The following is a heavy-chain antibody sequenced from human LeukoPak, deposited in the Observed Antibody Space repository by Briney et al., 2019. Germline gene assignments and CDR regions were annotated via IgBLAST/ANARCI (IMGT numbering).Heavy chain of an antibody. CDR1: GFTFSSSA. V-gene: IGHV3-23*01. CDR2: ISNNGGYT. J-gene: IGHJ5*02. D-gene: IGHD5-24*01. CDR3: AKGGGWLQS. Sequence: PGGSLRLSCAASGFTFSSSAMSWVRQAPGKGLEWVSAISNNGGYTYYADSVQGRFTISRDNSKSTLCLQMNSLRAEDTAVYYCAKGGGWLQSWGQGTLVTVSS.